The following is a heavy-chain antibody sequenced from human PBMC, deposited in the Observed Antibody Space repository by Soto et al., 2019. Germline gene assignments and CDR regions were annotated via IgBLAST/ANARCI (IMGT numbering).Heavy chain of an antibody. V-gene: IGHV4-30-4*01. CDR1: GGSISSGDYY. CDR2: INYSGST. Sequence: SATLSLTCTVSGGSISSGDYYLSWIRQPPGKGLEWIGYINYSGSTYYNPSLKSRVTISVDTSKNQVSLKLSSVTAADTAVYYCAASGPYYYYGMDVWGQGTTVTVSS. CDR3: AASGPYYYYGMDV. D-gene: IGHD6-6*01. J-gene: IGHJ6*02.